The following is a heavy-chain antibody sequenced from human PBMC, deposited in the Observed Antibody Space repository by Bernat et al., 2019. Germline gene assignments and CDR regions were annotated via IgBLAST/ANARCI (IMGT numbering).Heavy chain of an antibody. CDR3: ARDRSLPLVWGSYRQDYYYYYGMDV. CDR2: ISYDGSNK. J-gene: IGHJ6*02. Sequence: QVQLVESGGGVVQPGRSLRLSCAASGFTFSSYAMHWARQAAGKGLEWVAVISYDGSNKYYADSVKGRFTISRDNSKNTLYLQMNSLRAEDTAVYYCARDRSLPLVWGSYRQDYYYYYGMDVWGQGTTVTVSS. D-gene: IGHD3-16*02. CDR1: GFTFSSYA. V-gene: IGHV3-30-3*01.